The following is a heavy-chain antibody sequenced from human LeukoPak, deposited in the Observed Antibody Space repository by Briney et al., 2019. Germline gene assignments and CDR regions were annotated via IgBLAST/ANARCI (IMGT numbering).Heavy chain of an antibody. CDR2: TYYSGST. J-gene: IGHJ5*02. V-gene: IGHV4-39*01. Sequence: SETLSLTCTVSRGPLSSSRYYWGWIRQPPGKGLEWIGSTYYSGSTYYNPSLKSRVTISVDTSKNQFALKLSSVTAADTAVYYCARHRTANLRRGLLWFGEIQGRTFDPWGQGTLVTVSS. CDR3: ARHRTANLRRGLLWFGEIQGRTFDP. CDR1: RGPLSSSRYY. D-gene: IGHD3-10*01.